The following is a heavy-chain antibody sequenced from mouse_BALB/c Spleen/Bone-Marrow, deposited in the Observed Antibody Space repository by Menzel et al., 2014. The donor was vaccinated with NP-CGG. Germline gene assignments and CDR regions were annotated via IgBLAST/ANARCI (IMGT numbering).Heavy chain of an antibody. Sequence: DVQLQESGPGLVKPSQSLSLTCSVTGYSITSGYYWNWIRQFPGNKLEWMGYISYDGSNNYNPSLKNRISITRDTSKNQFFLELNSVTTEDTATYYCARLDGFAYWGQGTLVTVSA. CDR3: ARLDGFAY. J-gene: IGHJ3*01. CDR2: ISYDGSN. CDR1: GYSITSGYY. V-gene: IGHV3-6*02.